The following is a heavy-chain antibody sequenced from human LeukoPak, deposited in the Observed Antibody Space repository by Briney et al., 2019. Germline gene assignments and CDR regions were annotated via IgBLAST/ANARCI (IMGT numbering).Heavy chain of an antibody. J-gene: IGHJ6*04. CDR1: GGSFSGYY. D-gene: IGHD3-16*01. V-gene: IGHV4-34*01. Sequence: PSETLSLTCAVYGGSFSGYYWSWIRQPPGKGLEWIGEINHSGSTNYNPSLKSRVTISVDTSKSQFSLKLRSVTAADTAVYYCARGGLGESTLYYYHYGMDVWGKGTTVTVSS. CDR2: INHSGST. CDR3: ARGGLGESTLYYYHYGMDV.